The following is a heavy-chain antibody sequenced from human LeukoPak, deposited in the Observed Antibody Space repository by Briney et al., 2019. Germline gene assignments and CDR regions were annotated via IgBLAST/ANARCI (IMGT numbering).Heavy chain of an antibody. Sequence: SETLSLTCAVSGGSISSGGYSWSWIRQPPGKGLEWIGYIYYSGSTYYNPSLKSRVTISVDTSKNQFSLKLSSVTAADTAVYYCARRGRHLWFGELVLWFDPWGQGTLVTVSS. D-gene: IGHD3-10*01. CDR2: IYYSGST. J-gene: IGHJ5*02. CDR3: ARRGRHLWFGELVLWFDP. V-gene: IGHV4-30-4*07. CDR1: GGSISSGGYS.